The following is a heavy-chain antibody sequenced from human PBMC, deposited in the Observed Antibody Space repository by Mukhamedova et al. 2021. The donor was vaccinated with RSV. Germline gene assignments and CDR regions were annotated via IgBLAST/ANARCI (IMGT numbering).Heavy chain of an antibody. Sequence: EYVSAISSNGGSTYYADSVKGRFTISRDNSKNTLYLQMSSLRAEDTAVYYCVKDRSVAGPYYFDYWGQGTLVTFSS. CDR3: VKDRSVAGPYYFDY. CDR2: ISSNGGST. D-gene: IGHD6-19*01. J-gene: IGHJ4*02. V-gene: IGHV3-64D*06.